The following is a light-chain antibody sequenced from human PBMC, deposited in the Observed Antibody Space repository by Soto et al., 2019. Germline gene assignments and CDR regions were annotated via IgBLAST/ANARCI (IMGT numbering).Light chain of an antibody. CDR2: GAS. CDR3: QQYSDLPMT. Sequence: EIVLTQSPATLSLSPGERATLSCRASQSVSSTYLIWYQQKPGQAPRLLIYGASRRATGIPDRFSGSASGTDFTLTISRLEPEDFAVYFCQQYSDLPMTFGQGTRLEIK. J-gene: IGKJ5*01. V-gene: IGKV3-20*01. CDR1: QSVSSTY.